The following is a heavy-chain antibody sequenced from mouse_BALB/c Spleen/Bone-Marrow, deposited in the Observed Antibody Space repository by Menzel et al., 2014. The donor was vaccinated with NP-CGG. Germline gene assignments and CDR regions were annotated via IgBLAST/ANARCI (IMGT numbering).Heavy chain of an antibody. V-gene: IGHV1-7*01. Sequence: QVQLQQSGAELAKPGASVKMSCKASGYTFTSYWMHWVKQRPGQVLEWIGYINLSTGYTEYNLKFKDKATLTADKSSSTAYIQLSSLTSEDSAVYYCASPYGYEDYSAMDYWGQGTSVTVSS. D-gene: IGHD1-2*01. CDR3: ASPYGYEDYSAMDY. CDR1: GYTFTSYW. CDR2: INLSTGYT. J-gene: IGHJ4*01.